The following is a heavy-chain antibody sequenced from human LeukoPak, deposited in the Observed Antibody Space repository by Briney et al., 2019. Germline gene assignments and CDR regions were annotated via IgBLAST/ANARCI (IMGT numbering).Heavy chain of an antibody. CDR1: GFTFSSYA. D-gene: IGHD3-10*01. V-gene: IGHV3-23*01. Sequence: AGGSLRLSCAASGFTFSSYAMNWVRQASGKGLEWVSGITDNGRKTYYADSVKGRFSISRDNSKNTLYLQMSDLRAENTAVYYCAKITVATTPNYWGQGTLVTVSS. J-gene: IGHJ4*02. CDR3: AKITVATTPNY. CDR2: ITDNGRKT.